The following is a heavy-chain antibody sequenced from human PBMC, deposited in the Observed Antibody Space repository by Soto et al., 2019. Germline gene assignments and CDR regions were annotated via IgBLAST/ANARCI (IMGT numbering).Heavy chain of an antibody. CDR2: TYYRSNWRH. D-gene: IGHD6-19*01. CDR3: ARGVAGSGFGL. CDR1: GDSVSSNTAA. Sequence: SKTLSLTCAISGDSVSSNTAAWNWIRSSPSRGLEWLGRTYYRSNWRHDYAVSVKSRITVNPDTSKNHFSLQLNSVTPDDTAVYYCARGVAGSGFGLWGQGTLVPVSS. V-gene: IGHV6-1*01. J-gene: IGHJ4*02.